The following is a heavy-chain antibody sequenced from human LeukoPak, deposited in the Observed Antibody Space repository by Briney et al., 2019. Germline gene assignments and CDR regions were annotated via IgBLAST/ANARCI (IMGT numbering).Heavy chain of an antibody. D-gene: IGHD2-2*01. J-gene: IGHJ5*02. Sequence: ASVKVSCKASGYTFTSYGISWVRQAPGQGLEWMGWISAYNGNTNYAQKLQGRVTMTTDTSTSTAYMELRSLRSDDTAVYYCARGGQPVYCSSTSCPNWFDPWGQGTLVTVSS. CDR3: ARGGQPVYCSSTSCPNWFDP. CDR2: ISAYNGNT. CDR1: GYTFTSYG. V-gene: IGHV1-18*01.